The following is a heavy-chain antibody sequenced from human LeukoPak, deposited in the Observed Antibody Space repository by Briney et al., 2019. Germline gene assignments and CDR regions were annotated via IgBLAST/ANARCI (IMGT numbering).Heavy chain of an antibody. CDR3: AKEAFITTVRGVNYYYGMDV. V-gene: IGHV3-23*01. CDR1: GFTFSNYA. D-gene: IGHD3-10*01. J-gene: IGHJ6*02. Sequence: GGSLRLSCATSGFTFSNYAVSWVRQAPGKGLEWVSGISGSGGSTYYADSVKGRFTISRDNSKNTLYLQMNSLRAEDTAVFYCAKEAFITTVRGVNYYYGMDVWGQGTTVAVSS. CDR2: ISGSGGST.